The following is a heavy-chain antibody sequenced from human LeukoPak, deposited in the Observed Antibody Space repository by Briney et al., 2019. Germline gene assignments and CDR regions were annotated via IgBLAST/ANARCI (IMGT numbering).Heavy chain of an antibody. V-gene: IGHV4-38-2*02. J-gene: IGHJ2*01. D-gene: IGHD5-12*01. Sequence: NPSETLSLTCTVSGYSIRSDYSWGWIRQPSGKGLEWVGTLFHSGTTYYNPSLKSRVSILVDASKNQFSLRLSSVTAADTAVYHCARLRHWYFDLWGRGTLVTVSS. CDR3: ARLRHWYFDL. CDR1: GYSIRSDYS. CDR2: LFHSGTT.